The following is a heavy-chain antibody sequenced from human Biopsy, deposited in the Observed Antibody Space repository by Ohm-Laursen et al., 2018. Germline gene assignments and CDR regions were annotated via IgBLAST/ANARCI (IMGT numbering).Heavy chain of an antibody. V-gene: IGHV4-4*07. CDR2: IYGSGSI. CDR1: GDSISSDY. Sequence: TLSLTCAVSGDSISSDYLPWIRRPAGKGLEWIGRIYGSGSINYNPSLRGRVTLSGDTSTNQASLRLGSVTAADTAVYYCAREGLDWDNRRYKGLDVWGQGATVIVSS. D-gene: IGHD1/OR15-1a*01. J-gene: IGHJ6*02. CDR3: AREGLDWDNRRYKGLDV.